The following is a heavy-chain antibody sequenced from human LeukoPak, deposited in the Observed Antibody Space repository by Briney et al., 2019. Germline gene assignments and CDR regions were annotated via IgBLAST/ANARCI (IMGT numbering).Heavy chain of an antibody. V-gene: IGHV3-21*01. CDR3: ASRIATAGSVDY. CDR1: GFTFSSYS. J-gene: IGHJ4*02. D-gene: IGHD6-13*01. Sequence: LGGSLRLSCAASGFTFSSYSMNWVRQAPGKGLEWVSSISSSSSYIYYADSVKGRFTISRDNAKNSLYLQMNSLRAEDTAVYYCASRIATAGSVDYWGQGTLVTVSS. CDR2: ISSSSSYI.